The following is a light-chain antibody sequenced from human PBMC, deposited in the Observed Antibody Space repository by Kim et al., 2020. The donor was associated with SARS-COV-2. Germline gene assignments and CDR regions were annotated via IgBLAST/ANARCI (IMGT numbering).Light chain of an antibody. J-gene: IGLJ3*02. CDR2: DVS. V-gene: IGLV2-14*03. CDR1: SSDVGGYNY. Sequence: QSITSSCTGTSSDVGGYNYVSGYQQHPGKAPKLMIYDVSNRPSGVSNRFSGSKSGNTASLTISGLQAEDEADYYCSSYTSSSTRVFGGGTQLTVL. CDR3: SSYTSSSTRV.